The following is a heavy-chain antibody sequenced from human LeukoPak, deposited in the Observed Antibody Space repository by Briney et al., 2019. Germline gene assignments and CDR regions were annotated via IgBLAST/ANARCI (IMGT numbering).Heavy chain of an antibody. J-gene: IGHJ4*02. D-gene: IGHD3-3*01. Sequence: GGSLRLSCTASGFTFSNYNMNWVRQAPGKGLEWVSSISSRSSYIYYADSLKGRFTISRDNSKNTLYLQMNSLRAEDTAVYYCAKDFKNDFWSGPLDWGQGTLVTVSS. CDR2: ISSRSSYI. V-gene: IGHV3-21*04. CDR1: GFTFSNYN. CDR3: AKDFKNDFWSGPLD.